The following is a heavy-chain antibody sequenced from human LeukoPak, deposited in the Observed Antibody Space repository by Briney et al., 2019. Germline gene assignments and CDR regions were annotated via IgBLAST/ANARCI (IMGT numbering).Heavy chain of an antibody. V-gene: IGHV3-53*01. CDR2: IYSDNT. CDR1: GFTVSSNA. D-gene: IGHD4/OR15-4a*01. J-gene: IGHJ4*02. CDR3: ARRAGAYSHPYGY. Sequence: GGPLRLSCTVSGFTVSSNAMTWVRKAPGKGLEWVSFIYSDNTHYSDSVKGRFTISRDNSKNTLYLQMNSLRAEDTAVYYCARRAGAYSHPYGYWGQGTLVTVSS.